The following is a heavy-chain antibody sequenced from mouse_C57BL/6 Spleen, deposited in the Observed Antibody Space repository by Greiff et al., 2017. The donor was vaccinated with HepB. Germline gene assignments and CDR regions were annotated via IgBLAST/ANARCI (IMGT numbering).Heavy chain of an antibody. J-gene: IGHJ3*01. Sequence: EVKLVESGPGLVKPSQSLSLTCSVTGYSITSGYYWNWIRQFPGNKLEWLGYISYDGSNNYNPSLKNRISITRDTSKNQFFLKLNSVTTEDTATYYCARKKNWFAYWGQGTLVTVSA. CDR3: ARKKNWFAY. CDR2: ISYDGSN. CDR1: GYSITSGYY. V-gene: IGHV3-6*01.